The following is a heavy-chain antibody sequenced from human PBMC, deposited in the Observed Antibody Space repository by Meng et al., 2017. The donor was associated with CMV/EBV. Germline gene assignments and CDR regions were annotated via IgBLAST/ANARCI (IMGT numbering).Heavy chain of an antibody. J-gene: IGHJ4*02. CDR2: ISRSGDTI. V-gene: IGHV3-11*04. CDR1: GFTFSDYY. Sequence: GGSLRLSCAASGFTFSDYYMTWIRQAPGKGLEWVSYISRSGDTIYYADSVKGRFTISRDNAKNSLYLQMNSLRAEDTAVYYCARTKQLVRFDYWGQGTLVTVSS. CDR3: ARTKQLVRFDY. D-gene: IGHD6-13*01.